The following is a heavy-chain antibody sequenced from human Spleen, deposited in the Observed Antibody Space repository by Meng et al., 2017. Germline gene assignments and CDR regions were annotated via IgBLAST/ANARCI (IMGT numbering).Heavy chain of an antibody. CDR1: GFTFSSSW. Sequence: GGSLRLSCAASGFTFSSSWMHWVCQAPEKGLEWVADIKCDGSEKYYVASVKGRLTISRDNAKNSLYLQVNSLRAEDMTVYYCVSERSVTYYYYGSGYYERTSFDYWGQGTLVTVSS. J-gene: IGHJ4*02. V-gene: IGHV3-52*01. CDR3: VSERSVTYYYYGSGYYERTSFDY. CDR2: IKCDGSEK. D-gene: IGHD3-22*01.